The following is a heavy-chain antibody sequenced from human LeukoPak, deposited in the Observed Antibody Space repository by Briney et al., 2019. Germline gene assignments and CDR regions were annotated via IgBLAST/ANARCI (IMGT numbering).Heavy chain of an antibody. CDR2: INHSGST. D-gene: IGHD3-22*01. V-gene: IGHV4-34*01. CDR3: ARGRGDSSDVYYFDY. J-gene: IGHJ4*02. CDR1: GGSLCGYY. Sequence: KPSETLSLTCAVYGGSLCGYYWSWIRQPPGKGLEWIGEINHSGSTNYNPSLKSRVTISVDTSKNQFSLKLSSVTAADTAVYYCARGRGDSSDVYYFDYWGQGTLVTVSS.